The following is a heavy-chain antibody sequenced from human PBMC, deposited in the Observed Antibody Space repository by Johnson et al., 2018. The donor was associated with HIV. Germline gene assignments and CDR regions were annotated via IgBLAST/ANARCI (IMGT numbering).Heavy chain of an antibody. D-gene: IGHD3-22*01. CDR2: IRDDGSNK. V-gene: IGHV3-30*02. CDR1: GFTFSTYG. J-gene: IGHJ3*02. CDR3: ARDRQYYDGSGYLFGGAVDI. Sequence: QMQLVESGGGVVQPGGSLRLSCAASGFTFSTYGMHWVRQAPGKGLEWVAFIRDDGSNKYYADSVKGRFTISRDNSKHTLYLQSNSLRAEDTAVDYCARDRQYYDGSGYLFGGAVDIWGQGTMVTVSS.